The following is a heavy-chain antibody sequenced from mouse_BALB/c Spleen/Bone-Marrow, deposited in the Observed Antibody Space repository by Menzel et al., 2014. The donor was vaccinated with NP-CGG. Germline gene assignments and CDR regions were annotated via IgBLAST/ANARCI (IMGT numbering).Heavy chain of an antibody. CDR2: IFPGDGDT. V-gene: IGHV1-82*01. D-gene: IGHD2-3*01. Sequence: VQRVESGPELVKPGDSVKISCKASGYAFSSSWMNWVKQRPGQGLEWIGRIFPGDGDTYYNGKFKGKATLTADKSSSTAYMQLSSLTSVDSAVYFCGRSDGYRGVGYWGQGTSVTVSS. CDR1: GYAFSSSW. J-gene: IGHJ4*01. CDR3: GRSDGYRGVGY.